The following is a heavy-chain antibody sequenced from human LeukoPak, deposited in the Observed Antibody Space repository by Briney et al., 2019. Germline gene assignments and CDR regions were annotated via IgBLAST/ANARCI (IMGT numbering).Heavy chain of an antibody. CDR2: ISGSGGST. CDR3: AKVYYYYDSSGYYYYFDY. D-gene: IGHD3-22*01. Sequence: PGGSLRLSCTASGFTFSDCYIDWVRQAPGKGLEWVSAISGSGGSTYYADSVKGRFTISRDNSKNTLYLQMSSLRAEDTAVYYCAKVYYYYDSSGYYYYFDYWGQGTLVTVSS. V-gene: IGHV3-23*01. J-gene: IGHJ4*02. CDR1: GFTFSDCY.